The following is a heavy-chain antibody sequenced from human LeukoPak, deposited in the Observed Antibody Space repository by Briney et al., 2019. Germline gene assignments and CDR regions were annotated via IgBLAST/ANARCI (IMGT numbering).Heavy chain of an antibody. J-gene: IGHJ5*02. CDR2: IHSGSTT. Sequence: GGSLRLSCAASGFTVSNNYMSWVRQAPGKGLEWVSAIHSGSTTYYPDSVKGKFTISRDNSKNTIYLQMNSLRAEDTAVYYCARQMVRGIIYNWFDNWGQGTLVTVSS. CDR3: ARQMVRGIIYNWFDN. V-gene: IGHV3-66*04. CDR1: GFTVSNNY. D-gene: IGHD3-10*01.